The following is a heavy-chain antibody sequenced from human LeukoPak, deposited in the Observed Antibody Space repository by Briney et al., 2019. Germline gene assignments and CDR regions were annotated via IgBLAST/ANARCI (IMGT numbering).Heavy chain of an antibody. V-gene: IGHV1-2*02. CDR1: AVSFTSCY. CDR2: INPHSGGT. J-gene: IGHJ4*02. CDR3: ARDANDLLSKHCNY. Sequence: GASVKVSCKASAVSFTSCYIHWVRQAPGQGLEWMGYINPHSGGTSSPQKFQGRVTMTTDTSISAAYMELSSLISDDTAMYYCARDANDLLSKHCNYWGQGTLVTVSS. D-gene: IGHD4/OR15-4a*01.